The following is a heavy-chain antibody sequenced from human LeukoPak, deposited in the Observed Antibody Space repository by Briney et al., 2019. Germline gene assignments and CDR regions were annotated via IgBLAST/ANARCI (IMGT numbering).Heavy chain of an antibody. V-gene: IGHV1-69*04. J-gene: IGHJ4*02. D-gene: IGHD3-16*01. Sequence: ASVKVSCKASGGTFSSYAISWVRQAPGQGLEWMGRIIPILGIANYAQKFQGRVTITADKSTSTAYMELSSLRSEDTAVYYCARDAAPLGEFDYWGQGTLVTVSS. CDR2: IIPILGIA. CDR3: ARDAAPLGEFDY. CDR1: GGTFSSYA.